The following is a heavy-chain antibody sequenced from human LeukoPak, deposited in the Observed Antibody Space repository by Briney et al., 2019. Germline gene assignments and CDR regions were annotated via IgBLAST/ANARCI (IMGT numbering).Heavy chain of an antibody. V-gene: IGHV4-61*02. CDR1: GGSISSGSYY. Sequence: PSQTLSLTCTVSGGSISSGSYYWSWIRQPAGKGLEWIGRIYTSGSTNYNPSLKSRVTISVDTSKNQFSLKLSSVTAADTAVYYCARARKGYDAFDIWGQGTMVTVSS. D-gene: IGHD1-14*01. CDR2: IYTSGST. J-gene: IGHJ3*02. CDR3: ARARKGYDAFDI.